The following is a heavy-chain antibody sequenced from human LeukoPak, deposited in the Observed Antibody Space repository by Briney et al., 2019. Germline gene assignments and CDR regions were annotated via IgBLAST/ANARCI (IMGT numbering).Heavy chain of an antibody. J-gene: IGHJ4*02. CDR3: ARGQWLPVFDF. CDR1: GFTFVDYA. CDR2: ISWNSGSI. Sequence: GRSLRLSCAASGFTFVDYAMHWVRQAPGKGLEWVSGISWNSGSIGYADSVKGRFTISRDNAKNTLYLQMNSLRAEDTAVYYCARGQWLPVFDFWGQGTLVTVSS. D-gene: IGHD3-22*01. V-gene: IGHV3-9*01.